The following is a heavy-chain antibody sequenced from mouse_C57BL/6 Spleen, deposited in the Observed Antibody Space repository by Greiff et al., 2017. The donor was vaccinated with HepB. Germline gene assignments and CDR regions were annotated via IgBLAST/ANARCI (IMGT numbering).Heavy chain of an antibody. J-gene: IGHJ2*01. CDR3: ARLANWDPYYFDY. D-gene: IGHD4-1*01. CDR1: GYAFSSSW. V-gene: IGHV1-82*01. CDR2: IYPGDGDT. Sequence: QVQLQQSGPELVKPGASVKISCKASGYAFSSSWMNWVKQRPGKGLEWIGRIYPGDGDTNYNEKFKGKATLTADKSSSTAYMELRSLTSEDSAVYFCARLANWDPYYFDYWGQGTTLTVSS.